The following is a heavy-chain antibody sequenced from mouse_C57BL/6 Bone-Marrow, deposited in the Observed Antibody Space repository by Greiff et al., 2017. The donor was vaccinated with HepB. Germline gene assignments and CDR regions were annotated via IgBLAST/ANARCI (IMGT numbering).Heavy chain of an antibody. V-gene: IGHV6-3*01. J-gene: IGHJ4*01. CDR2: IRLKSDNYAT. D-gene: IGHD1-1*01. CDR3: TGTTVVAPYAMDY. Sequence: EVKLQESGGGLVQPGGSMKLSCVASGFTFSNYWMNWVRQSPEKGLEWVAQIRLKSDNYATHYAESVKGRFTISRDDSKSSVYLQMSNLRAEDTGIYYCTGTTVVAPYAMDYWGQGTSVTVSS. CDR1: GFTFSNYW.